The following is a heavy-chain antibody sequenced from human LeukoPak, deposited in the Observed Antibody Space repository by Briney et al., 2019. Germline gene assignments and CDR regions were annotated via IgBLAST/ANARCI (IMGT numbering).Heavy chain of an antibody. V-gene: IGHV3-48*03. Sequence: GGSLRLSCAASGFTFSSYEMNWVRQAPGKGLEWVSYISSSGSTIYYADSVKGRFTISRDNAKNSLYLQMNSLRAEDTAVYYCARASRWQPGSFDYWGQGTLVTVSS. J-gene: IGHJ4*02. CDR2: ISSSGSTI. CDR3: ARASRWQPGSFDY. CDR1: GFTFSSYE. D-gene: IGHD4-23*01.